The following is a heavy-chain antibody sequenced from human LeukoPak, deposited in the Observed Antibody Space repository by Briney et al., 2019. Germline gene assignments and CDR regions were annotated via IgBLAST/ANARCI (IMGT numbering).Heavy chain of an antibody. D-gene: IGHD1-7*01. Sequence: SETLSLTCAVYGGSFSGYYWTWIRQPPGKGLEGIGEINQSGSTNYNPSLKSRVTISVDTSMNQFSLKLRSVTAADTAVYYCARGCVGNCPKGATFDSWGQGTLVTVSS. J-gene: IGHJ4*02. CDR2: INQSGST. CDR1: GGSFSGYY. CDR3: ARGCVGNCPKGATFDS. V-gene: IGHV4-34*01.